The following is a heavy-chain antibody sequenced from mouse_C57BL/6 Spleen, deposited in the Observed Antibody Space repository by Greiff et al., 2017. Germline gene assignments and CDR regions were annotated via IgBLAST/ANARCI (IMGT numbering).Heavy chain of an antibody. CDR2: IWRGGST. D-gene: IGHD2-1*01. J-gene: IGHJ4*01. CDR3: ANYGNFDYYAMDY. Sequence: QVQLKESGPGLVQPSQSLSITCTVSGFSLTSYGVHWVRQSPGKGLEWLGVIWRGGSTDYNAAFMSRLSITNDNTKSQVFFKMNSLQADDTAIYYCANYGNFDYYAMDYWGQGTSVTVSS. CDR1: GFSLTSYG. V-gene: IGHV2-5*01.